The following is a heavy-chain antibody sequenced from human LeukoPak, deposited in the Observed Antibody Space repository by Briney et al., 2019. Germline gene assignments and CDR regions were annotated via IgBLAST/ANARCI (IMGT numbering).Heavy chain of an antibody. Sequence: PGGSLRLSCAASGLTFSDYYMTWIRQAPGKGLEWVAYISSSGSTIYSADSVKGRFTVSRDNANNSLFLHMNSLRAEDTAIYYCAIQITMIVVVPYFDYWGQGTLVTVSS. D-gene: IGHD3-22*01. V-gene: IGHV3-11*04. CDR1: GLTFSDYY. CDR3: AIQITMIVVVPYFDY. J-gene: IGHJ4*02. CDR2: ISSSGSTI.